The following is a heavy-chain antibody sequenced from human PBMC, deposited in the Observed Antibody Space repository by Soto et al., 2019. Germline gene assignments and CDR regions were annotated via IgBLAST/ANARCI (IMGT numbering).Heavy chain of an antibody. Sequence: EVQLVESGGGLIQPGGSLRLSCAASGFTVSSNYMSWVRQAPGKGLEWVSVIYSGGSTYYADSVKGRFTISRDNSKNTLYLQINSPRAEDTAVYYCARDFDSSGYYPYYYGMDVWGQGTTVTVSS. CDR3: ARDFDSSGYYPYYYGMDV. D-gene: IGHD3-22*01. J-gene: IGHJ6*02. CDR2: IYSGGST. V-gene: IGHV3-53*01. CDR1: GFTVSSNY.